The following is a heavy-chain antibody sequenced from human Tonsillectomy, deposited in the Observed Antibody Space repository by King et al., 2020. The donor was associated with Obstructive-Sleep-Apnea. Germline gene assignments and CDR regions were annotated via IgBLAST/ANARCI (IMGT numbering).Heavy chain of an antibody. D-gene: IGHD3-9*01. CDR1: GDSINNYY. V-gene: IGHV4-59*12. J-gene: IGHJ6*02. CDR3: ARLPDFDWVYGMDV. CDR2: IHSSGRT. Sequence: QLQESGPGLVKPSETLSLTCTVSGDSINNYYWSWIRQPPGKGLEWIGHIHSSGRTNYNPSLTSRVTISVDTSKSQFSLKLSSVIAADTAVYFCARLPDFDWVYGMDVWGQGTTVTVSS.